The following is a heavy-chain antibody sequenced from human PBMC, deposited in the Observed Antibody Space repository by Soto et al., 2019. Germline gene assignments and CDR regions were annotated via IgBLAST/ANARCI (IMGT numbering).Heavy chain of an antibody. J-gene: IGHJ6*03. CDR3: TFRGYCSSTSCYAYYYMDV. V-gene: IGHV3-74*01. Sequence: PGGSLRLSCAASGFTFSSYWMHWVRQAPGKGLVWVSRINSDGSSTSYADSVKGRFTISRDNAKNTLYLQMNSLRAEDTAVYYCTFRGYCSSTSCYAYYYMDVWGKGTTVTVSS. CDR2: INSDGSST. D-gene: IGHD2-2*01. CDR1: GFTFSSYW.